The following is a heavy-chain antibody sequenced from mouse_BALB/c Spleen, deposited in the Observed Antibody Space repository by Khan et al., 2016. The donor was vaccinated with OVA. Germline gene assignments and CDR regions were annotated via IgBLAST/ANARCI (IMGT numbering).Heavy chain of an antibody. CDR3: AHSFLLYAMDY. Sequence: EVQLQESGAEFVKPGASVKLSCTASGFNIKDTYIHWVKQRPEQGLEWIGKIDPANGKTNYDPKFQGKATITADTSSNTAYLHLSSLTSEDTVVYCCAHSFLLYAMDYWGHGTSVTVSS. V-gene: IGHV14-3*02. CDR2: IDPANGKT. CDR1: GFNIKDTY. J-gene: IGHJ4*01. D-gene: IGHD1-2*01.